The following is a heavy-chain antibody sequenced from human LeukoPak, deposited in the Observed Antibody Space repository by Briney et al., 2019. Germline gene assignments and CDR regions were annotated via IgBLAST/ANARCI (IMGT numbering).Heavy chain of an antibody. Sequence: GGSLRLSCAASGFTFSSYAMHWVRQAPGKGLEWVAVISYDGSNKYYADSVNGRFTISRDNSKNTPYLQMNSLRAEDTAVYYCARALRSSGYYPYGYWGQGTLVTVSS. V-gene: IGHV3-30-3*01. CDR2: ISYDGSNK. J-gene: IGHJ4*02. CDR1: GFTFSSYA. D-gene: IGHD3-22*01. CDR3: ARALRSSGYYPYGY.